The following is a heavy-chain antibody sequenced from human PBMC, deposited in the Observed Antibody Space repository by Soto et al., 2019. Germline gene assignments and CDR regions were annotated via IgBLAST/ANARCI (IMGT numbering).Heavy chain of an antibody. CDR2: INSDGSDT. J-gene: IGHJ6*02. CDR3: ARGLRYLYGMDV. D-gene: IGHD3-9*01. V-gene: IGHV3-74*01. CDR1: GFTFSNYW. Sequence: EVQLVESGGGLVQPGGSLRLSCAASGFTFSNYWMHWVRQAPGKGLVWVSRINSDGSDTSYADSVKGRFTISRDNAKNTLYLQMNSLRAEDTAVFYCARGLRYLYGMDVWVQGTTVTVSS.